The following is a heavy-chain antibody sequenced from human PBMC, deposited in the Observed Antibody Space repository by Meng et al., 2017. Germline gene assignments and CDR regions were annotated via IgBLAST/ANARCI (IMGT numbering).Heavy chain of an antibody. CDR1: GYTFTDYY. D-gene: IGHD1-26*01. J-gene: IGHJ5*02. CDR2: VDPEDGET. CDR3: ATDLYRDWFDP. Sequence: VPQAQSGAEVKRPGATVKISCKVSGYTFTDYYMQWVQQAPGKGLEWMGLVDPEDGETIYAEKFQGRVTITADTSTDTAYMELSSLRSEDTAVYYCATDLYRDWFDPWGQGTLVTVSS. V-gene: IGHV1-69-2*01.